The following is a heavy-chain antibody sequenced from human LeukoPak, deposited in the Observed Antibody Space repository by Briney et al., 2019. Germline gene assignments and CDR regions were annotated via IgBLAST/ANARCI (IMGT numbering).Heavy chain of an antibody. Sequence: ASVKVSCKASGGTFSSYAISWVRQAPGQGHEWMGVIIPIFGTANYAQKSQGRVTVTADESTSTAYMELSSLRSEDTAVYYCARLGYGDHYYIDVWGKGTTVTVSS. V-gene: IGHV1-69*01. CDR3: ARLGYGDHYYIDV. CDR2: IIPIFGTA. J-gene: IGHJ6*03. D-gene: IGHD5-18*01. CDR1: GGTFSSYA.